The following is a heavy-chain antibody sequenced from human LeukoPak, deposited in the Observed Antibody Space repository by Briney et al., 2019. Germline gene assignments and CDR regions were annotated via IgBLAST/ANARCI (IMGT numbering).Heavy chain of an antibody. Sequence: PGRSLRLSCAASGFTFSSYAMHWVRQAPGKGLEWVSAISGSGGSTYYADSVKGRFTISRDNSKNTLYLQMNSLRAEDTAVYYCAKDRMITFGPINYKVDYWGQGTLVTVSS. J-gene: IGHJ4*02. D-gene: IGHD3-16*01. CDR1: GFTFSSYA. CDR2: ISGSGGST. CDR3: AKDRMITFGPINYKVDY. V-gene: IGHV3-23*01.